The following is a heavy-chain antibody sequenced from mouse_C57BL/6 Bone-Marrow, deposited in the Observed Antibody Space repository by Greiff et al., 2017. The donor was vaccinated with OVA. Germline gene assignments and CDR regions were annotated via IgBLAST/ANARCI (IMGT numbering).Heavy chain of an antibody. J-gene: IGHJ1*03. CDR1: GYTFTSYW. D-gene: IGHD1-1*01. CDR2: IDPSDSYT. Sequence: VQLQQPGAELVKPGASVKLSCKASGYTFTSYWMQWVKQRPGQGLEWIGEIDPSDSYTNYNQKFKGKATLTVDTSSSTAYMQLSSLTSEDSAVYYWAREGIYYGSSYGGYFDVWGTGTTVTVSS. V-gene: IGHV1-50*01. CDR3: AREGIYYGSSYGGYFDV.